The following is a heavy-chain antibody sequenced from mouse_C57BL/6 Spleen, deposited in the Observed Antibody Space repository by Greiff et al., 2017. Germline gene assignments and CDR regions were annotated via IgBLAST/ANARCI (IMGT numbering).Heavy chain of an antibody. CDR2: IDPETGGT. Sequence: QVQLKESGAELVRPGASVTLSCKASGYTFTDYEMHWVKQTPVHGLEWIGAIDPETGGTAYNQKFKGKAILTADKSSSTAYMELRSLTSEDSAVYYCTGYYGSSYGGLAYWGQGTLVTVSA. J-gene: IGHJ3*01. CDR1: GYTFTDYE. CDR3: TGYYGSSYGGLAY. V-gene: IGHV1-15*01. D-gene: IGHD1-1*01.